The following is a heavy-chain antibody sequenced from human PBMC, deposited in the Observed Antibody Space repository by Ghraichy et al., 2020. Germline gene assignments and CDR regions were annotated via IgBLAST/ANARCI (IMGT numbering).Heavy chain of an antibody. Sequence: GESLNISCAASGFTFSSHEMNWVRQAPGRGLEWVAYISISGTSIVYADSVKGRFTISRDNAENSLYLQMNSLRAEDTAVYYCARDRGGFWGQGTLVTVSS. CDR2: ISISGTSI. J-gene: IGHJ4*02. V-gene: IGHV3-48*03. CDR1: GFTFSSHE. CDR3: ARDRGGF. D-gene: IGHD3-10*01.